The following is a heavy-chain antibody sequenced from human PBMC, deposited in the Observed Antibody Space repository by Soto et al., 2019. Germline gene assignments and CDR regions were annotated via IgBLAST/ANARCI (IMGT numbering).Heavy chain of an antibody. J-gene: IGHJ4*02. D-gene: IGHD5-18*01. CDR2: IYPGDSDT. Sequence: GESLKISCKGSGYSFTSYWIGWVRQMPGKGLEWMGIIYPGDSDTRYSPSFQGQVTISADKSISTAYLQWSSLKASDTAMYYCARQKTPWIQLRLHADYYFDYWGQGTLVTVSS. CDR3: ARQKTPWIQLRLHADYYFDY. V-gene: IGHV5-51*01. CDR1: GYSFTSYW.